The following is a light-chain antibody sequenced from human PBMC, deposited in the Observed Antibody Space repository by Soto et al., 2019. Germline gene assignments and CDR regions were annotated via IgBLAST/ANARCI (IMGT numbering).Light chain of an antibody. V-gene: IGKV3-20*01. CDR2: GAS. CDR1: QSLSGSY. J-gene: IGKJ2*01. Sequence: EIVLTQSPGTLSLSPGERATLSCRASQSLSGSYLAWYQQKPGQAPRLLIYGASSRATGIPDRFSGSGSGTDFTLTISRLEPEDFAVYYCQQYGSSLYTFGQGTKLEIK. CDR3: QQYGSSLYT.